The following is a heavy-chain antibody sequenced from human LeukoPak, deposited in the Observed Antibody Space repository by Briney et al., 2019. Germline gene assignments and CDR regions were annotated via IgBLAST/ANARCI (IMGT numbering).Heavy chain of an antibody. CDR3: ARGRGADYGGNSGYFDY. J-gene: IGHJ4*02. D-gene: IGHD4-23*01. Sequence: GGSLRLSCAASGFTFSSYWMHWVRQAPGKGLVWVSRINSDGSTTNYADSVKGRFTISRDNPKNTLYVQMNSLRAEDTAVYYCARGRGADYGGNSGYFDYWGQGTLVTVSS. CDR2: INSDGSTT. CDR1: GFTFSSYW. V-gene: IGHV3-74*01.